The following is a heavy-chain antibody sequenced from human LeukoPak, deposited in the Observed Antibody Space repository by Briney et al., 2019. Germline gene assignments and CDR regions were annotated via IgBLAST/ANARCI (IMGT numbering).Heavy chain of an antibody. V-gene: IGHV4-59*01. CDR2: IHYSGST. D-gene: IGHD1-26*01. Sequence: SETLSLTCTVSGGSISSYYWTWIRQPPGKGLEWIGYIHYSGSTNYNPSLKSRVTISVDTSKNQFSLKLSSVTAADTAVYYCARIIVGATNYYYYMDVWGKGTTVTISS. CDR3: ARIIVGATNYYYYMDV. CDR1: GGSISSYY. J-gene: IGHJ6*03.